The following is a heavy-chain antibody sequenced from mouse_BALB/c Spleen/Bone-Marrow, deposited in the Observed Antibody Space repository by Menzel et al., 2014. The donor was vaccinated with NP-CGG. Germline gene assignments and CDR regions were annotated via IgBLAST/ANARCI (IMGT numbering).Heavy chain of an antibody. J-gene: IGHJ3*01. Sequence: EVQLQQSGPSLVKPSQTLSLTCSVTGDFITSGYWNWIRKFPGNKLEYMGYISYSDSTYYNPSLKSRISITRDTSKNQYYLQLNSVTTEDTATYYCARSPFAYWGQGTLVTVSA. CDR1: GDFITSGY. V-gene: IGHV3-8*02. CDR3: ARSPFAY. CDR2: ISYSDST.